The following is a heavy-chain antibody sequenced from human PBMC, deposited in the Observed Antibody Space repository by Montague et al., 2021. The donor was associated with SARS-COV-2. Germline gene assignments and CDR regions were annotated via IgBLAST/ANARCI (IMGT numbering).Heavy chain of an antibody. CDR2: TCYRSEWYF. Sequence: CAISGDSVSSHNAAWHWIRQSPSRGLEWLGRTCYRSEWYFDYAISLRGLITINPDTSKNQFSLQLDSVTLDDTAVYYCARYSYSGTYFGLNDAFDIWGQGTLVTVSS. CDR1: GDSVSSHNAA. V-gene: IGHV6-1*01. J-gene: IGHJ3*02. CDR3: ARYSYSGTYFGLNDAFDI. D-gene: IGHD1-26*01.